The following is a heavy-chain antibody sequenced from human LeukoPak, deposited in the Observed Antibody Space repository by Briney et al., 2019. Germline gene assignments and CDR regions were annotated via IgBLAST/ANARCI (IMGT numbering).Heavy chain of an antibody. CDR3: ARRAAAGIEGTFDY. D-gene: IGHD6-13*01. V-gene: IGHV3-74*01. J-gene: IGHJ4*02. CDR1: GFTFSSYW. CDR2: INSDGSST. Sequence: GGSLRLSCAASGFTFSSYWMHWVRQAPGKGLVWVSRINSDGSSTSYADSVKGRFTISRDNSKNTVYLHMNSLRAEDTAVYYCARRAAAGIEGTFDYWGQGTLVTVSS.